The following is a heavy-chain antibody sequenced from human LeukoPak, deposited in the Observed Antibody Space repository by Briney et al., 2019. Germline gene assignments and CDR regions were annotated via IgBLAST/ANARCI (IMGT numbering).Heavy chain of an antibody. CDR2: INHSGST. Sequence: SETLSLTCAVYGGSFSGYYWSWIRQPPGKGLEWIGEINHSGSTNYNPSLKSRVTISVDTSKNQFSLKLSSVTAADTAVYYCARVSGIAAVGYYYMDVWGKGTTVTVSS. CDR1: GGSFSGYY. J-gene: IGHJ6*03. D-gene: IGHD6-13*01. V-gene: IGHV4-34*01. CDR3: ARVSGIAAVGYYYMDV.